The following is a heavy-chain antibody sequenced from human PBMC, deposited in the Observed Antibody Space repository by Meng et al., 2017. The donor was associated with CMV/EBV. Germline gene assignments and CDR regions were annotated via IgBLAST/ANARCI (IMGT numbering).Heavy chain of an antibody. J-gene: IGHJ6*02. D-gene: IGHD6-6*01. Sequence: GESLRLSCAASGFTFRSHEMNWVRQAPGKGLEWISYISVPVNIIYYADSVKGRFTISRDNAKNSLYLQMDSLRAEDTAVYYCTRSVVMDVWGQGTTVTVSS. CDR1: GFTFRSHE. CDR2: ISVPVNII. V-gene: IGHV3-48*03. CDR3: TRSVVMDV.